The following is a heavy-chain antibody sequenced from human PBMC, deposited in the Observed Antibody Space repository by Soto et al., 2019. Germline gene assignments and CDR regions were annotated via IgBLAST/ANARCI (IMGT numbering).Heavy chain of an antibody. J-gene: IGHJ5*02. CDR1: GLTLRSYA. CDR2: ISGRSAVP. CDR3: AKGGPFTGGFDP. D-gene: IGHD3-16*01. V-gene: IGHV3-23*01. Sequence: EGQLLQSGGDLVLPGGSLRLSCAGSGLTLRSYAMTWIRQTPEKGLEWVSTISGRSAVPSYADSVNGRFAVSRDNSQNTVYLQMNSLRSDDTATYYCAKGGPFTGGFDPWGQGSLVTVSS.